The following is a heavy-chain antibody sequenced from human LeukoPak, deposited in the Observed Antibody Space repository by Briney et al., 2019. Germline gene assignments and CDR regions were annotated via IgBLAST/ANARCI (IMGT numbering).Heavy chain of an antibody. D-gene: IGHD3-3*01. Sequence: SLRLSCAVSGFTSAAFGISWVRQAPGNGREWVGRIKSKIDGGTPNYAGPVKGRFTISRDDSKNTLYLQMNSLKTEDTAVYYCTTDSRYYDFWSGYYLFSHYFDYWGQGTLVTVSS. J-gene: IGHJ4*02. V-gene: IGHV3-15*01. CDR1: GFTSAAFG. CDR2: IKSKIDGGTP. CDR3: TTDSRYYDFWSGYYLFSHYFDY.